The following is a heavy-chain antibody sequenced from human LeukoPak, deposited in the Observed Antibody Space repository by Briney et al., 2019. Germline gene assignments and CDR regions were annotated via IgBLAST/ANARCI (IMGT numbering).Heavy chain of an antibody. J-gene: IGHJ4*02. CDR3: ARGASGYFDY. V-gene: IGHV1-69*05. CDR1: GGTFSSYA. Sequence: ASVKVSCKASGGTFSSYAISWVRQAPGQGLEWMGGIIPIFGTANYAQKLQGRVTMTTDTSTTTAYMELRSLRSDDTAVYYCARGASGYFDYWGQGTLVTVSS. CDR2: IIPIFGTA.